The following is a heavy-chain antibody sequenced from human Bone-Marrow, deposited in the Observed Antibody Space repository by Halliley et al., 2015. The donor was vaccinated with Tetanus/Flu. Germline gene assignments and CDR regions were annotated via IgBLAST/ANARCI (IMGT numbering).Heavy chain of an antibody. D-gene: IGHD6-13*01. V-gene: IGHV3-9*01. CDR3: AKDVLSSSWRYLDS. CDR1: GFTFDDYA. Sequence: SLRLSCAASGFTFDDYAMHWVRQAPGKGLEWVSGISWSSSSIGCVDSVKGRFTISRDNAKNSLYLQMNSLRVEDTALYYCAKDVLSSSWRYLDSWGQGTLVTVSS. J-gene: IGHJ4*02. CDR2: ISWSSSSI.